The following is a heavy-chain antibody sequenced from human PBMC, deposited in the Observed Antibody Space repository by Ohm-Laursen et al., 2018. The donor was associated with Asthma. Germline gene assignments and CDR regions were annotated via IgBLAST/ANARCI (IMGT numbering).Heavy chain of an antibody. CDR3: AREWGGMDV. Sequence: SLRLSCSASGFTFSLYAINWVRQAPGKGLEWVSYISSDDVTIYYEDSVKGRFTISRDNAKHSLYLQMTSLRVEDTAVYYCAREWGGMDVWGPGATVTVSS. J-gene: IGHJ6*02. D-gene: IGHD1-26*01. CDR1: GFTFSLYA. V-gene: IGHV3-48*01. CDR2: ISSDDVTI.